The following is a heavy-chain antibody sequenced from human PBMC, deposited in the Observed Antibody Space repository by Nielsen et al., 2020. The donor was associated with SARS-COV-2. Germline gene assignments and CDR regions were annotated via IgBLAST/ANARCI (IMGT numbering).Heavy chain of an antibody. CDR2: IDFRSKYI. CDR1: DFTFSDYS. Sequence: GEYLKIYCAASDFTFSDYSMNWVRQAPGKGLEWVSSIDFRSKYIFYADSVRGRFTISRDNTRKSLFLQMNSLRAEDTALYYCARGGRGHGFFDSWSQGTLVTVFS. CDR3: ARGGRGHGFFDS. J-gene: IGHJ4*02. D-gene: IGHD3-10*01. V-gene: IGHV3-21*01.